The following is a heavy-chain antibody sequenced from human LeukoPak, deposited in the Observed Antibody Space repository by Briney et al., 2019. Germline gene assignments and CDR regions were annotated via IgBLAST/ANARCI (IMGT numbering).Heavy chain of an antibody. V-gene: IGHV4-59*08. CDR2: NYYSGST. CDR3: ARGRSPGIRDY. Sequence: SETLSLTCTVSGGSISSYYWSWIRQPPGKGLEWIGYNYYSGSTNYNPSLKSRVTISVDTSKNQFSLKLSSVTAADTAVYYCARGRSPGIRDYWGQGTLVTVSS. CDR1: GGSISSYY. D-gene: IGHD3-10*01. J-gene: IGHJ4*02.